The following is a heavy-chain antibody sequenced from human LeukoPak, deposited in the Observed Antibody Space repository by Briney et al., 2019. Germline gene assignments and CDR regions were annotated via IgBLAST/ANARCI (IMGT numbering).Heavy chain of an antibody. J-gene: IGHJ1*01. CDR2: INHSGST. V-gene: IGHV4-34*01. D-gene: IGHD6-19*01. CDR1: GGSFSGYY. Sequence: SETLCLTCAVYGGSFSGYYWSWVREPPGKGLECVVEINHSGSTNYNPSLKSRVTISVDTSKNQFSLKLSSVTAADTAVYYCASSGGGLSVRGSEYFQHWGQGTLVTVSS. CDR3: ASSGGGLSVRGSEYFQH.